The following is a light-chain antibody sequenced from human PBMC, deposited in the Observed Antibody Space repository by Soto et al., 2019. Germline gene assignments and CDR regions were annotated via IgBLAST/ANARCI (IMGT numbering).Light chain of an antibody. J-gene: IGKJ4*01. CDR1: QGISSY. CDR3: QQLNSYPLT. CDR2: AAS. Sequence: DIQLTQSPSFLSASVGDRVTITCRASQGISSYLAWYQQRPGKAPKLLIYAASTLKSGVPSRFSGSGSGTEFTLTISSLQPEDFANYYCQQLNSYPLTFGGGTKVEIK. V-gene: IGKV1-9*01.